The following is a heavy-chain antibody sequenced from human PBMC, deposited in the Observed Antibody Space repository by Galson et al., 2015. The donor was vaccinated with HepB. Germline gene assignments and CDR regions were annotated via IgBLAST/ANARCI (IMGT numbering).Heavy chain of an antibody. J-gene: IGHJ3*02. Sequence: SLRLSCAASGFTFDDYAMHWVRQAPGKGLEWVSGISWNSGSIGYADSVKGRFTISRDNAKNSLYLQMNSLRAKDTALYYCAKDIGDSSSSDEGAFDIWGQGTMVTVSS. CDR3: AKDIGDSSSSDEGAFDI. V-gene: IGHV3-9*01. CDR1: GFTFDDYA. CDR2: ISWNSGSI. D-gene: IGHD6-6*01.